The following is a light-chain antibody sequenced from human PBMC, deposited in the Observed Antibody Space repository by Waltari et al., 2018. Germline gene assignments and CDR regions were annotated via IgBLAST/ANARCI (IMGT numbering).Light chain of an antibody. V-gene: IGLV1-47*01. CDR1: SSNIESNH. CDR2: RDN. J-gene: IGLJ2*01. CDR3: AAWDNSLSGVL. Sequence: QSVLTQSPSASGTPWQRVTISCSGSSSNIESNHVFWYQQIPGTAPKLLIFRDNMRPSGVPERFSASKSGTSASLAISGLRSEDEADYYCAAWDNSLSGVLFGGGTKLTVL.